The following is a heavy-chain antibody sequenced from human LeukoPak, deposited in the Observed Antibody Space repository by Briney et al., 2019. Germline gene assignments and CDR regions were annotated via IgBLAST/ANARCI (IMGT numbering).Heavy chain of an antibody. CDR3: ARADGNYYGSGSYYNGDYFDY. V-gene: IGHV4-59*01. D-gene: IGHD3-10*01. CDR2: IYYSGST. Sequence: SETLSLTCTVSGGSISSYYWSWIRQPPGKGLEWIGYIYYSGSTNYNPSLKSRVTISVDTSKNQFSLKLSSVTAADTAVYYCARADGNYYGSGSYYNGDYFDYWGQGTLVTVSS. CDR1: GGSISSYY. J-gene: IGHJ4*02.